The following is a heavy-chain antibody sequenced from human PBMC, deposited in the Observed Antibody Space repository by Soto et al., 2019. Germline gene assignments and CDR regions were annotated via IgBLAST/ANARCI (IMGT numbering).Heavy chain of an antibody. V-gene: IGHV1-69*06. CDR2: IIPMFATA. CDR1: GGTFSVNG. D-gene: IGHD2-15*01. J-gene: IGHJ6*02. CDR3: ARDRPYSKGRYGMDI. Sequence: QVQLVQSGAEVRKPGFSVKVSCKPSGGTFSVNGVSWVRQAPGQGLEWMGGIIPMFATANYAQKFQGRVTITADKSTGTVYMELSSLRSEDTAVYYCARDRPYSKGRYGMDIWGQGTTVTVS.